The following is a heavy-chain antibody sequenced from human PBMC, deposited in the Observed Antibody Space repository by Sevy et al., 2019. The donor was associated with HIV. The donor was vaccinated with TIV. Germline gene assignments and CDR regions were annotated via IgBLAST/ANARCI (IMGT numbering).Heavy chain of an antibody. V-gene: IGHV3-21*01. CDR1: GFTFSSYS. Sequence: GGSLRLSCAASGFTFSSYSMNWVRQAPGKGLEWVSSISSSSSYIYYADSVKGRFTISRDNAKNSLYLQMNSLRAEDTGVYYCARDMGSSWSGSYYYYYGMDVWGQGTTVSVSS. CDR3: ARDMGSSWSGSYYYYYGMDV. D-gene: IGHD6-13*01. CDR2: ISSSSSYI. J-gene: IGHJ6*02.